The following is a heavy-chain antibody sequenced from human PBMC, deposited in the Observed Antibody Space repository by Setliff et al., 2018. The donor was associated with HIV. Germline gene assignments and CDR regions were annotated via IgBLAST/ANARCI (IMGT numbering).Heavy chain of an antibody. V-gene: IGHV1-69*05. D-gene: IGHD2-15*01. CDR2: IIPIFGTA. CDR1: GGTFSSYA. Sequence: SVKVSCKASGGTFSSYAISWVRQAPGQGLEWMGGIIPIFGTANYAQKFQGRVTITTDEFTSTACMELSSLRSEDTAVYYCAREGDCSGGSCYYYYGMDVWGQGTTVTVSS. J-gene: IGHJ6*02. CDR3: AREGDCSGGSCYYYYGMDV.